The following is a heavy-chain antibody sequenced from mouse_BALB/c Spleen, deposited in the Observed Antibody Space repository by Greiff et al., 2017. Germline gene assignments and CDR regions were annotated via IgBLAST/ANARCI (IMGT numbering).Heavy chain of an antibody. J-gene: IGHJ2*01. V-gene: IGHV1-87*01. Sequence: VKLQESGAELARPGASVKLSCKASGYTFTSYWMQWVKQRPGQGLEWIGAIYPGDGDTRYTQKFKGKATLTADKSSSTAYMQLSSLASEDSAVYYCAAYYYGTSYYFDYWGQGTTLTVSS. CDR3: AAYYYGTSYYFDY. CDR2: IYPGDGDT. D-gene: IGHD1-1*01. CDR1: GYTFTSYW.